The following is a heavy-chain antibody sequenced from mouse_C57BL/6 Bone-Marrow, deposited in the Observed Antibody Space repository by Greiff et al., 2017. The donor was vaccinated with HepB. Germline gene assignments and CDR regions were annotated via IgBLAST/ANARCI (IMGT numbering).Heavy chain of an antibody. J-gene: IGHJ3*01. D-gene: IGHD1-1*01. Sequence: VKLVESGGGLVKPGGSLKLSCAASGFTFSSYTMSGVRQTPEKRLVWVATISGGGGNTYYPDSVKGRFTISRDNAKNTLYLQMSSLRSEDTALYYCARPYYYGFAYWGQGTLVTVSA. V-gene: IGHV5-9*01. CDR3: ARPYYYGFAY. CDR1: GFTFSSYT. CDR2: ISGGGGNT.